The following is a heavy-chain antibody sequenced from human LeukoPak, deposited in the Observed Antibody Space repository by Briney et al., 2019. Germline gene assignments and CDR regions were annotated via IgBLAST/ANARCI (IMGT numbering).Heavy chain of an antibody. D-gene: IGHD6-19*01. V-gene: IGHV3-33*01. J-gene: IGHJ4*02. CDR2: IWYDGSNK. CDR1: GFTFSSYG. Sequence: GRSLRLSCAASGFTFSSYGMHWVRQAPGKGREWVAVIWYDGSNKYYADSVKGRFTISRDNSKNTLYLQMNSLRAEDTAVYYCARDVKGRLPRYSSGWYDYWGQGTLVTVSS. CDR3: ARDVKGRLPRYSSGWYDY.